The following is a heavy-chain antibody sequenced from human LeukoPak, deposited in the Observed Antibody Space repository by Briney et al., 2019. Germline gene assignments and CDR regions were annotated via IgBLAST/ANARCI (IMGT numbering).Heavy chain of an antibody. D-gene: IGHD3-10*01. J-gene: IGHJ4*02. Sequence: SETLSLTCAVYGGSFSGYYWSWIRQPPGKGLEWIGEINHSGSTNYNPSLKSRVTISVDTSKNQFSLKLSSVTAADTAVYYCARTSRMRSVMVRGVSLDYWGQGTLVTVSS. CDR2: INHSGST. CDR1: GGSFSGYY. V-gene: IGHV4-34*01. CDR3: ARTSRMRSVMVRGVSLDY.